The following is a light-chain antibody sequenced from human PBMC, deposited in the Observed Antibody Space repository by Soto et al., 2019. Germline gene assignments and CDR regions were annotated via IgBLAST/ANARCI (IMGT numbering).Light chain of an antibody. CDR1: QSVGSTY. CDR2: GAS. J-gene: IGKJ4*01. CDR3: QQYGNSPPTT. Sequence: EIVLTQSPGTLSLSPGERATLSCRASQSVGSTYLAWYQQRPGQAPRLLIHGASSRATGIPDRFSGSGSGTDFTLTISRLEPEDFAVYYCQQYGNSPPTTFGGGTKVEIK. V-gene: IGKV3-20*01.